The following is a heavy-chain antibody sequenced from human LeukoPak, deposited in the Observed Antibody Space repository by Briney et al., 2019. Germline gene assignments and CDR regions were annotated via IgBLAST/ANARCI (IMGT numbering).Heavy chain of an antibody. J-gene: IGHJ4*02. CDR1: GGSISSGSYY. V-gene: IGHV4-61*02. CDR3: ARDLEMAFDY. Sequence: SQTLSLTCTVSGGSISSGSYYWSWIRQPAGKGLEWIGRIYTSGSTNYNPSPKSRVTISVDTSKNQFSLKLSSVTAADTAVYYCARDLEMAFDYWGQGALVTVSS. CDR2: IYTSGST. D-gene: IGHD5-24*01.